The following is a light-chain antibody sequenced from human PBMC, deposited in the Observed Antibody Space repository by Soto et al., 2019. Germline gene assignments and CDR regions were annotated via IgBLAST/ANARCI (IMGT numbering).Light chain of an antibody. V-gene: IGLV2-14*03. CDR2: DVN. CDR1: SSDVGGYNY. J-gene: IGLJ2*01. CDR3: SSLSSSSTLVV. Sequence: QSALTQPASRSGSPGQSITISCTGTSSDVGGYNYVSWYRQHPGKAPKLMSYDVNNRPSGVSNRFSGSKSGNTASLTISGLQAEDGADYYCSSLSSSSTLVVFGGGTKLTVL.